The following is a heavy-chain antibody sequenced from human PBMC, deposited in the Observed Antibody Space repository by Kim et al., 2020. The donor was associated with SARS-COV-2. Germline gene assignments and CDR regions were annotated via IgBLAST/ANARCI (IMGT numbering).Heavy chain of an antibody. Sequence: ASVKVSCKASGYTFTSYDINWVRQATGQGLEWMGWMNPNSGNTGYAQKFQGRVTMTRNTSINTAYMELSSLRSEDTAVYYCARGITMVRGVNPGYWGQGTLVTVSS. D-gene: IGHD3-10*01. CDR3: ARGITMVRGVNPGY. V-gene: IGHV1-8*01. CDR2: MNPNSGNT. CDR1: GYTFTSYD. J-gene: IGHJ4*02.